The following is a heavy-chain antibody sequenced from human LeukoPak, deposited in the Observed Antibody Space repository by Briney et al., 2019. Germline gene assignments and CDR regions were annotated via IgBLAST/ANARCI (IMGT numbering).Heavy chain of an antibody. CDR2: IYPGDSDT. J-gene: IGHJ4*02. CDR1: GYSFTSYW. CDR3: AERRGKSWPLVFLTTTLNFDY. V-gene: IGHV5-51*01. D-gene: IGHD1-14*01. Sequence: GESLKISCKGSGYSFTSYWIGWVRQMPGKGLEWMGIIYPGDSDTRYSPSFQGQVTISADKSISTAYLQWSSLKASDTAMYYLAERRGKSWPLVFLTTTLNFDYWGQGTLVTVSS.